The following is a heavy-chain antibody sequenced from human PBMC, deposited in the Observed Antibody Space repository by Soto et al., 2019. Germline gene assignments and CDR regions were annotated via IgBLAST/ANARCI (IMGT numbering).Heavy chain of an antibody. CDR2: IYYSGST. D-gene: IGHD2-2*01. CDR1: GGSISSSSYY. J-gene: IGHJ4*02. CDR3: ARGIVVVPAATAPRGYFDY. V-gene: IGHV4-39*01. Sequence: SETLSLTCTVSGGSISSSSYYWGWIRQPPGKGLEWIGSIYYSGSTYYNPSLKSRVTISVDTSKNQFSLKLSSVTAADTAVYYCARGIVVVPAATAPRGYFDYWGQGTLVTVSS.